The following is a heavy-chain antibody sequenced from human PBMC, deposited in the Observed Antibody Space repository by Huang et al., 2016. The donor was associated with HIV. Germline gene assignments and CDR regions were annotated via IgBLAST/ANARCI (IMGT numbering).Heavy chain of an antibody. CDR1: GFSFSNYA. J-gene: IGHJ3*02. V-gene: IGHV3-30-3*01. CDR2: ISNDGTTT. Sequence: QGQLVESGGGVVRPGRSLRLSCAASGFSFSNYAMHWVRQDPGKRMEWVTFISNDGTTTYYANSVKGRFTISRDNFKNTLYLQMNRLRGDDTAVYYCTREYTVAGAFDIWGQGTMVTVSS. CDR3: TREYTVAGAFDI. D-gene: IGHD5-12*01.